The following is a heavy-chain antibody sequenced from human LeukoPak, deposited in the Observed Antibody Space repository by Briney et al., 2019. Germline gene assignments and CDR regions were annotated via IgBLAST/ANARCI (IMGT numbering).Heavy chain of an antibody. D-gene: IGHD3-22*01. CDR3: AREGSSGYWS. CDR1: GGSFSGYY. J-gene: IGHJ4*02. Sequence: SETLSLTCAVYGGSFSGYYWSWIRQPPGKGLEWTGEINHSGSTNYNPSLKSRVTISVDTSKNQFSLKLSSVTAADTAVYYCAREGSSGYWSWGQGTLVTVSS. V-gene: IGHV4-34*01. CDR2: INHSGST.